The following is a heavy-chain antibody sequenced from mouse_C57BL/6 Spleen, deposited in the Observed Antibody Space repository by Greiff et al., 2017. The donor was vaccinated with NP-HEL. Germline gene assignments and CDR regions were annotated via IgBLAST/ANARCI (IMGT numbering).Heavy chain of an antibody. J-gene: IGHJ2*01. Sequence: EVKLMESGPGLVKPSQSLSLTCSVTGYSITSGYYWNWIRQFPGNKLEWMGYISYDGSNNYNPSLKNRISITRDTSKNQFFLKLNSVTTEDTATYYCARGGEAFITTALFDYWGQGTTLTVSS. CDR2: ISYDGSN. CDR1: GYSITSGYY. V-gene: IGHV3-6*01. D-gene: IGHD1-1*01. CDR3: ARGGEAFITTALFDY.